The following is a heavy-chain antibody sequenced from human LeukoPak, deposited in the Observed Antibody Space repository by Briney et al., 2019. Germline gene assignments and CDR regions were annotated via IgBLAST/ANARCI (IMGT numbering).Heavy chain of an antibody. CDR3: ARGGGRGSYRRTPYFDY. CDR1: GGSIRSSY. CDR2: IYYSGIT. J-gene: IGHJ4*02. Sequence: SETLSLTCTVPGGSIRSSYSSWSQQPPGKGLEWSGYIYYSGITNYTPSLTSRATISVATSKHPFSLNLSSATAADTAVYYCARGGGRGSYRRTPYFDYWAQGTLVTVSS. D-gene: IGHD3-16*02. V-gene: IGHV4-59*12.